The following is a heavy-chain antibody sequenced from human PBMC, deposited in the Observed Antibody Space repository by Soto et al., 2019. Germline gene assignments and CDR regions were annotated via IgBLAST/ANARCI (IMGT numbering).Heavy chain of an antibody. CDR2: INSDGSST. Sequence: GGSLRLSCAASGFTFSSYWMHWVRQAPGKGLVWVSRINSDGSSTSYADSVKGRFTISRDNSKNTLYLQMNSLRAEDTAVYNCAKEPVGPDWYFDLWGRGTRVTVAS. J-gene: IGHJ2*01. V-gene: IGHV3-74*01. CDR3: AKEPVGPDWYFDL. CDR1: GFTFSSYW.